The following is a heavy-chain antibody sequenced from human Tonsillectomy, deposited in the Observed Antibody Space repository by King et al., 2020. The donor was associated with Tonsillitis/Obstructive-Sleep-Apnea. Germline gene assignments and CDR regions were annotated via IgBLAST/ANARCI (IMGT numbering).Heavy chain of an antibody. CDR3: ARGRGNLDY. J-gene: IGHJ4*02. CDR1: GGSFSGYY. D-gene: IGHD1-14*01. V-gene: IGHV4-34*01. CDR2: INHSGST. Sequence: VQLQQWGAGLLKPSETLSLTCSVYGGSFSGYYWSWIRQPPGKGLEWIGEINHSGSTNYNPSLKSRVTISVDTSKNQFSLKLSSVTAADTAVYYCARGRGNLDYWGQGTLVTVSS.